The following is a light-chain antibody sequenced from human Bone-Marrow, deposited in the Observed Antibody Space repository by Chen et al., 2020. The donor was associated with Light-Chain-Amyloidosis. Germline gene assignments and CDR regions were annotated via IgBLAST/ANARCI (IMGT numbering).Light chain of an antibody. V-gene: IGLV3-25*03. J-gene: IGLJ2*01. CDR3: QSADSSGTYAVI. CDR2: RDT. CDR1: DLPTKY. Sequence: SYELTQPPSVSVSPGQTARITCSGDDLPTKYAYWYQQKPGQAPVLVIHRDTERPSGISERFSGSSSGTTATLTISRVQAEDEAEYRCQSADSSGTYAVIFGGGTKLTVL.